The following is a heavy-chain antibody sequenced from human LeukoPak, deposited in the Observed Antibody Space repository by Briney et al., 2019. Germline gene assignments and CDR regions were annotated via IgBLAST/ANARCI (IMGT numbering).Heavy chain of an antibody. CDR1: GYTFTSYG. Sequence: GASVKVSCKASGYTFTSYGISWVRQAPGQGLEWMGWISAYNGNTNYAQKLQGRVTMTTDTSTSTAYMELRSLRSDDTAVYYCARERLSPPTIFGVLGHDAFDIWGQGTMVTVSS. D-gene: IGHD3-3*01. J-gene: IGHJ3*02. CDR3: ARERLSPPTIFGVLGHDAFDI. CDR2: ISAYNGNT. V-gene: IGHV1-18*01.